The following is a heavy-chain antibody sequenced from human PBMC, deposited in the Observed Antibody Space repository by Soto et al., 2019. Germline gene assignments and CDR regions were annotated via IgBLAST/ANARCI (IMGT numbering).Heavy chain of an antibody. D-gene: IGHD6-19*01. J-gene: IGHJ4*02. Sequence: GSLRLWRAASGCNCGSYGVSWVRQAPGKGLEWVSAISGSGGSTYYADSVKGRFTISRDNSKNTLYLQMNSLRAEDTAVYYCAKYVAVAGPFDYWGQGTLVTVSS. CDR2: ISGSGGST. V-gene: IGHV3-23*01. CDR1: GCNCGSYG. CDR3: AKYVAVAGPFDY.